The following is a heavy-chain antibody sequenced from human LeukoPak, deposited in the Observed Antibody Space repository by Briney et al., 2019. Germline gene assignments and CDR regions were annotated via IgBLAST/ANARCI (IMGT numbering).Heavy chain of an antibody. CDR3: ARGLWGSGRALDY. Sequence: PGGSLRLSCTASGFTLSSYWMSWVRQAPGKGLEWVANIKHDGNEKYYVDSVKGRFTISRDNAKNSLYLQMTSLRAEDTAVYYCARGLWGSGRALDYWGQGTLVTVSS. CDR2: IKHDGNEK. V-gene: IGHV3-7*01. CDR1: GFTLSSYW. D-gene: IGHD6-19*01. J-gene: IGHJ4*02.